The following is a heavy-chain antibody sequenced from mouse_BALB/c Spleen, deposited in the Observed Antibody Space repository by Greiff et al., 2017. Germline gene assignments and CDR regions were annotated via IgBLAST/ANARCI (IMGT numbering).Heavy chain of an antibody. D-gene: IGHD2-3*01. CDR1: GFNITDTY. CDR2: IDPANGNT. Sequence: EVQLQQSGAELVKPGASVKLSCTASGFNITDTYMHWVKQRPEQGLEWIGRIDPANGNTKYDPKFQGKATITADTSSNTAYLQLSSLTSADTAVYDCARDDGYIDYWGQGTTLTVSS. CDR3: ARDDGYIDY. V-gene: IGHV14-3*02. J-gene: IGHJ2*01.